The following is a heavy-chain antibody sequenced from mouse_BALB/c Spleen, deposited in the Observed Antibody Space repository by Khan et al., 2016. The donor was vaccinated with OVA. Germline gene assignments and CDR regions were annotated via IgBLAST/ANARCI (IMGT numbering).Heavy chain of an antibody. CDR2: ISSGGST. CDR3: ARDYWVAY. V-gene: IGHV5-6-5*01. CDR1: GFTFSNYA. Sequence: EVQVVESGGGLVKPGGSLKLSCAASGFTFSNYAMSWVRQTPEKRLEWVASISSGGSTYYPDSVKGRFTISRDNARNILYLQMSRLRSEDTAMYYCARDYWVAYWGQGTLVTVSA. J-gene: IGHJ3*01.